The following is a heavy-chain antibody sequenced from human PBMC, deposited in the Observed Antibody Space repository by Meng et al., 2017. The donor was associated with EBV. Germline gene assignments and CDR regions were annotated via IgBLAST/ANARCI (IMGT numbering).Heavy chain of an antibody. V-gene: IGHV4-39*01. Sequence: QLQLYQSGPGLVKPLETLSLTCTVAGDSISSRSYYWGWIRQSPGKGLEWIGNVYYSGNSYYNPSLKSRVTISVDTSKNQFYLKLISVTAADTAVYFCARVSFYDYWSGYSFNWFDPWGQGTLVTVSS. CDR1: GDSISSRSYY. CDR2: VYYSGNS. CDR3: ARVSFYDYWSGYSFNWFDP. J-gene: IGHJ5*02. D-gene: IGHD3-3*01.